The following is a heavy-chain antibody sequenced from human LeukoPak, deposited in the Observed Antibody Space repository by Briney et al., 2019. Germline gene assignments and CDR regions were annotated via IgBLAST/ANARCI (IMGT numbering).Heavy chain of an antibody. CDR3: APPIFRLVISMDY. D-gene: IGHD3-9*01. CDR1: GFTFSSYE. V-gene: IGHV3-48*03. CDR2: ISSSGSTI. Sequence: GGSLRLSCAASGFTFSSYEMNWVRQAPGKGLEWVSYISSSGSTIYYADSVKGRFTISRDNAKNSLCLQMISLRAEDTAVYYCAPPIFRLVISMDYWGQGTLVTVSS. J-gene: IGHJ4*02.